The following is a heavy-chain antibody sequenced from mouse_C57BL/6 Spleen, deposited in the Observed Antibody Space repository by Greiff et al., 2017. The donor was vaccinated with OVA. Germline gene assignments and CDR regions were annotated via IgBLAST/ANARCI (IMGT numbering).Heavy chain of an antibody. D-gene: IGHD4-1*01. CDR2: IRLKSDNYAT. V-gene: IGHV6-3*01. CDR3: TAGWDVDYYAMDY. J-gene: IGHJ4*01. Sequence: EVQLQESGGGLVQPGGSMKLSCVASGFTFSNYWMNWVRQSPEKGLEWVAQIRLKSDNYATHYAESVKGRFTISRDDSKSSVYLQMNNLRAEDTGIYYCTAGWDVDYYAMDYWGQGTSVTVSS. CDR1: GFTFSNYW.